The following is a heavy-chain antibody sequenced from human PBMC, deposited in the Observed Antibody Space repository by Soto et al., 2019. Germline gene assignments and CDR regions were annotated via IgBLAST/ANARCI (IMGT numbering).Heavy chain of an antibody. CDR3: ARLLTPAFGRDYFDH. CDR2: IHSGGTT. CDR1: GGFISSSSSY. V-gene: IGHV4-39*01. J-gene: IGHJ4*02. Sequence: QLQLQESGPGLVKPSETLSLACTVAGGFISSSSSYWGWIRQSPGKGLEWIANIHSGGTTYYNSSLKSRVIISVDTSKDQFSLWVSSVTAADTAVYYCARLLTPAFGRDYFDHLGQGTLVIVSS. D-gene: IGHD3-10*01.